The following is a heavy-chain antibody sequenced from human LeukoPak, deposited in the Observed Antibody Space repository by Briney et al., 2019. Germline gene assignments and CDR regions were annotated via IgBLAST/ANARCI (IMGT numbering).Heavy chain of an antibody. J-gene: IGHJ4*02. V-gene: IGHV3-13*04. Sequence: GGSLRLSCAASGFTFSDYDMHWVPQGTGKGLEWVSDIYATGDTYYPGSVEGRFNTPREDAKNALFLEMNSLRAGDTAVYYCARSRNQSYYYGSGRYYSSLFFDYWGGGTLVTVS. CDR2: IYATGDT. D-gene: IGHD3-10*01. CDR1: GFTFSDYD. CDR3: ARSRNQSYYYGSGRYYSSLFFDY.